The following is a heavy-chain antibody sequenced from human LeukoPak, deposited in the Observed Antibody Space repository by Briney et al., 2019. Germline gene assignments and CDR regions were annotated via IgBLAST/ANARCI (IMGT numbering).Heavy chain of an antibody. Sequence: GGSLRLSCAASGFTFSSYWTSWVRQAPGKGLEWVANIKQDGSEKYYVDSVKGRFTISRDNAKNSLYLQMNSLRAEDTAVYYCARSNLYSSGWYEASFDYWGQGTLVTVSS. V-gene: IGHV3-7*01. D-gene: IGHD6-19*01. CDR3: ARSNLYSSGWYEASFDY. CDR2: IKQDGSEK. J-gene: IGHJ4*02. CDR1: GFTFSSYW.